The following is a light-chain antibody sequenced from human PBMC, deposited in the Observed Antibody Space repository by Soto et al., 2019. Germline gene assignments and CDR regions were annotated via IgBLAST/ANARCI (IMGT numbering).Light chain of an antibody. Sequence: DIQMTQSPSTLSAFVGDRVTITCRASQSISNWLAWYQQKPGYAPKLLIYKVSTLNTGVPSRFSGGGSGTGFTLTISSLQPDDFATYYCQQYSRDPWTFGQGTKVDI. CDR1: QSISNW. J-gene: IGKJ1*01. V-gene: IGKV1-5*03. CDR3: QQYSRDPWT. CDR2: KVS.